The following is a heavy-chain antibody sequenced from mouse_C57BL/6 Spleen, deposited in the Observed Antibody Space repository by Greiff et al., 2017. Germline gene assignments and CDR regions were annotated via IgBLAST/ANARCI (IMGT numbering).Heavy chain of an antibody. V-gene: IGHV2-9*01. CDR3: AKHVNDDYDVGYAMDD. D-gene: IGHD2-4*01. Sequence: QVQLQQSGPGLVAPSQSVYITCTVSGFSLTSYGVDWVRQPPGKGLEWLGVIWGGGSTNYNSALMSRLSISKENSKSQVILEMNSLHTDDTAMYYGAKHVNDDYDVGYAMDDWGQGTSVTVSS. J-gene: IGHJ4*01. CDR2: IWGGGST. CDR1: GFSLTSYG.